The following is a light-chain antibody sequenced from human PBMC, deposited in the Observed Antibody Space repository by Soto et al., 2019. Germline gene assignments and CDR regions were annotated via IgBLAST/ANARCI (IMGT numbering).Light chain of an antibody. J-gene: IGKJ5*01. CDR2: GAF. CDR3: QQRNIWPPVT. V-gene: IGKV3-11*01. Sequence: EIVLTQSPATLCVSPGERATISCRASQSVSSYLAWYQQKPGQPPRLLIYGAFNRAAGIPARFSGSGSGTDFTLTISSLEPEDSAVYYCQQRNIWPPVTFGQGTRLEI. CDR1: QSVSSY.